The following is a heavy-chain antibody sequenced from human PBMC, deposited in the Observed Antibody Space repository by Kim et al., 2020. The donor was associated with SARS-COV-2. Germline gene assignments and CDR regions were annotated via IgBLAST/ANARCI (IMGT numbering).Heavy chain of an antibody. Sequence: GGSLRHSCTGSDFSFSSYAMNWVRQAPGKALEWVSKMSSSGDSQYVADSVKGRMIISRDNAKNSLYLEMDTLRVEDTAVYYCAREAATHKYWFFDLWGRGTLVSVSS. V-gene: IGHV3-48*03. J-gene: IGHJ2*01. CDR2: MSSSGDSQ. CDR1: DFSFSSYA. CDR3: AREAATHKYWFFDL.